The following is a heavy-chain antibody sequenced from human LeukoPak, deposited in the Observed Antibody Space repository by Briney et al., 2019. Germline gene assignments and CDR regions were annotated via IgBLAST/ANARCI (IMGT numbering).Heavy chain of an antibody. CDR1: GFTFSSYW. CDR2: INSDGSST. Sequence: GGSLRLSCAASGFTFSSYWMHWVRQAPGKGLVWVSRINSDGSSTSYADSVKGRFTISRDHAKNTLYLQMNSLRAEDTAVYYCAREYYDYVWGSYPYGMDVWGQGTTVTVSS. D-gene: IGHD3-16*01. CDR3: AREYYDYVWGSYPYGMDV. V-gene: IGHV3-74*01. J-gene: IGHJ6*02.